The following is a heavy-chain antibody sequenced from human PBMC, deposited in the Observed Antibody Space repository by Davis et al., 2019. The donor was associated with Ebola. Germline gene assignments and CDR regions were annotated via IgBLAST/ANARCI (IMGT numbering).Heavy chain of an antibody. J-gene: IGHJ4*02. CDR2: ISWNSGSI. Sequence: PGGSLRLSCAASGFTFDDYAMHWVRQAPGKGLEWVSGISWNSGSIGYADSVKGRFTISRDNAKNSLYLQMNSLRAEDTALYYCAKASTIFGIGYYFDYWGQGTLVTVSS. CDR3: AKASTIFGIGYYFDY. CDR1: GFTFDDYA. V-gene: IGHV3-9*01. D-gene: IGHD3-3*01.